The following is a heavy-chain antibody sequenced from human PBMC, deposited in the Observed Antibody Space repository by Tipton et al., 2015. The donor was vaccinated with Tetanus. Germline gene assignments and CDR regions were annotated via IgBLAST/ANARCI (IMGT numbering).Heavy chain of an antibody. CDR3: ARVACSSTSCYSHYFDY. V-gene: IGHV4-30-2*01. Sequence: LRLSCAVSGASISSIYSWSWIRQPPGKGLEWIGYVFRSGSADYNPSLKSRVNISLDRSENQISLMLTSVTAADTAVYYCARVACSSTSCYSHYFDYWGLGTLVTVSS. D-gene: IGHD2-2*01. CDR1: GASISSIYS. J-gene: IGHJ4*02. CDR2: VFRSGSA.